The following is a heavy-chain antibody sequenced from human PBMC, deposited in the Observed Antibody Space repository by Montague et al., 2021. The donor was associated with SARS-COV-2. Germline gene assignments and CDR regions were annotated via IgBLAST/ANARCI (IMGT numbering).Heavy chain of an antibody. CDR3: ARLTTSGSIA. CDR2: INNRGNT. V-gene: IGHV4-39*01. D-gene: IGHD6-19*01. Sequence: SETLSLTCTVSGDSISSSSYYWGWIRQPPGKGLEWIGSINNRGNTYNNPSLRSRVSISVDTSKNQFSLNLTSVTAADTALYYCARLTTSGSIAWGQGTLVTVSS. CDR1: GDSISSSSYY. J-gene: IGHJ5*02.